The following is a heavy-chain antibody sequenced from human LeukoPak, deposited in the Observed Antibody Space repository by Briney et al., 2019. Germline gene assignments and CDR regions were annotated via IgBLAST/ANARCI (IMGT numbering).Heavy chain of an antibody. CDR2: IYYSGST. D-gene: IGHD6-19*01. J-gene: IGHJ4*02. V-gene: IGHV4-59*01. CDR3: ARDGSAQYYFDY. CDR1: GGSISTYY. Sequence: SETLSLTCTVSGGSISTYYWNWIRQPPGKGLEWIGYIYYSGSTNYNPSLKSRVTISVDTSKSQFSLKLSSVTAADTAMYYCARDGSAQYYFDYWGQGTLVTVSS.